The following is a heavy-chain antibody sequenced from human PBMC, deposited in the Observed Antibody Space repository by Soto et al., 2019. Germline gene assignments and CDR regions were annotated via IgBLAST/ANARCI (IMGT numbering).Heavy chain of an antibody. CDR1: GFTFNSYS. J-gene: IGHJ2*01. CDR2: ISSGSATI. CDR3: ARDSASYSSSSGSYWYFDL. D-gene: IGHD6-6*01. Sequence: ESGGGLVQPGGSLRLSCAASGFTFNSYSMTWVRQAPGKGLEWVSYISSGSATIYYADSLKGRFTISRDNGKNSLYLQMTSLRDEDTAVYYCARDSASYSSSSGSYWYFDLWGRGTLVTVSS. V-gene: IGHV3-48*02.